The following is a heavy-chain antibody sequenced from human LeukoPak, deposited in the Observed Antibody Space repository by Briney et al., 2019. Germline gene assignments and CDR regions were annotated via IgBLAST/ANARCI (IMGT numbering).Heavy chain of an antibody. V-gene: IGHV3-66*02. J-gene: IGHJ3*02. CDR1: GFTVSSNY. CDR3: ARGLEYCGSGSYRGFDAFDI. D-gene: IGHD3-10*01. Sequence: PGGSLRLSCAASGFTVSSNYMSWVRQAPGKGLEWVSVIYSGGSTYYADSVKGRFTISRDNSKNTLYLQMNSLRAEDTAVYYCARGLEYCGSGSYRGFDAFDIWGQGTMVTVSS. CDR2: IYSGGST.